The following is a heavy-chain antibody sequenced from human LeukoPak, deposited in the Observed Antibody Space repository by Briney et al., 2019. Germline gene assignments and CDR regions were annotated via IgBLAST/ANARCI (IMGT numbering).Heavy chain of an antibody. CDR3: ARDHGLYGYCSGGSCYDGVDNWFDP. CDR1: GYTFTSYG. V-gene: IGHV1-18*01. Sequence: ASVKVSCKASGYTFTSYGISWVRQAPGQGLEWMGWISAYNGNTNYAQKLQGRVTMTTDTSTSTAYMELRSLRSEDTAVYYCARDHGLYGYCSGGSCYDGVDNWFDPWGQGTLVTVSS. D-gene: IGHD2-15*01. J-gene: IGHJ5*02. CDR2: ISAYNGNT.